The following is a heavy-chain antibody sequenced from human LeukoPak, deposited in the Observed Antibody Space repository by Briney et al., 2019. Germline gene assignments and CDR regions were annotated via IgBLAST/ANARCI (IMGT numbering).Heavy chain of an antibody. Sequence: PGGSLRLSCAASGFTFSYFGMHWVRQAPGKGLEWVAVIWNDGSNKYYVDSVKGWFTISRDDSKNTLYLQMNSLRVEDTAVYYCARTSITADPGDYWGQGTLVTVSS. CDR2: IWNDGSNK. J-gene: IGHJ4*02. V-gene: IGHV3-33*01. D-gene: IGHD5-24*01. CDR3: ARTSITADPGDY. CDR1: GFTFSYFG.